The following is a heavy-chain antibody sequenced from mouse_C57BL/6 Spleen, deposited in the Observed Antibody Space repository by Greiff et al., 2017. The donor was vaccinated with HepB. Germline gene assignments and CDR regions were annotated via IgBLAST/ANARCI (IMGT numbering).Heavy chain of an antibody. V-gene: IGHV1-61*01. CDR2: IYPSDSET. CDR3: ARGDYYSPQDYFDY. Sequence: QVQLQQPGAELVRPGSSVKLSCKASGYTFTSYWMDWVKQRPGQGLEWIGNIYPSDSETHYNQKFKDKATLTVDKSSSTAYMQLSGLTSEDSAVYYCARGDYYSPQDYFDYWGQGTTLTVSS. CDR1: GYTFTSYW. D-gene: IGHD2-12*01. J-gene: IGHJ2*01.